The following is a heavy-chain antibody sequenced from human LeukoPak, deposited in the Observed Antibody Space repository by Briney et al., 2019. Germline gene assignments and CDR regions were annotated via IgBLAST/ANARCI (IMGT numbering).Heavy chain of an antibody. V-gene: IGHV3-48*03. CDR1: GFTFSFYE. J-gene: IGHJ6*02. Sequence: GGSLRLSCAASGFTFSFYELNWVRQAPGKGLEWISFIGSGGSTIHYADSVKGRFTISRNNAKNSLYLQMNSLRAEDTAVYYCARSRSGLFYYGMDVWGQGTTVTVSS. CDR3: ARSRSGLFYYGMDV. CDR2: IGSGGSTI.